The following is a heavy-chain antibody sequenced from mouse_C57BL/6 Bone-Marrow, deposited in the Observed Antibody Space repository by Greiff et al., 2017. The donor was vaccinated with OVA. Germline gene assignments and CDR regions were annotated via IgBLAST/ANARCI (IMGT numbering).Heavy chain of an antibody. CDR2: ISIGGSYT. CDR1: GFTFSSYG. D-gene: IGHD1-1*01. CDR3: AVITTRGYFDY. Sequence: EVQRVESGGDLVKPGGSLKLSCAASGFTFSSYGMSWVRQTPDQLLEWVATISIGGSYTYYPDSVKGRFTISRDNAKTTLYLQMSSLKSEDTAMYYCAVITTRGYFDYWGQGTTLTVSS. V-gene: IGHV5-6*01. J-gene: IGHJ2*01.